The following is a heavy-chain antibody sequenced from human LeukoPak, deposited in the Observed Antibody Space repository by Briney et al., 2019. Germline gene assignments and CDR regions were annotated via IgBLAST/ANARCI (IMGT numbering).Heavy chain of an antibody. D-gene: IGHD2-8*01. CDR2: ISSSGSTI. V-gene: IGHV3-11*04. Sequence: GGSLRLSCAASGFTFSDYYMSWIRQAPGKGLEWVSYISSSGSTIYYADSVKGRFTISRDNAKNSLYLQMNSLRAEDTAVYYCARELRAGYCTNGVCHTPFDYWGQGTLVTVSS. J-gene: IGHJ4*02. CDR3: ARELRAGYCTNGVCHTPFDY. CDR1: GFTFSDYY.